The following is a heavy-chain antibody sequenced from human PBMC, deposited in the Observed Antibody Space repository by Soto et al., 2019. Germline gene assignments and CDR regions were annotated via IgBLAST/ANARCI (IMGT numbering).Heavy chain of an antibody. CDR3: AAENGPMDV. Sequence: QPGGSLRLSCAAPGFTFSSYEMNWVRQAPGKGLEWVSYISSSGSTIYYADSVKGRFTISRDNAKNSLYLQMNSLRAEDTAVYYCAAENGPMDVWGQGTTVTVSS. CDR1: GFTFSSYE. D-gene: IGHD1-1*01. V-gene: IGHV3-48*03. J-gene: IGHJ6*02. CDR2: ISSSGSTI.